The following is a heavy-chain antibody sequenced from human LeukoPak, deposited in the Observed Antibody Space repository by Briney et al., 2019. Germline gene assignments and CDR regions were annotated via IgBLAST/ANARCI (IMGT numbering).Heavy chain of an antibody. Sequence: PGRSLRLSCAASGFTFSSYAMHWVRQAPGKGLEWVAVISYDGSNKYYADSVKGRFTISRDNAKNSLYLQMNSLRAEDTAVYYCAGDSSGWYAGGDYWGQGTLVTVSS. CDR2: ISYDGSNK. V-gene: IGHV3-30*04. CDR1: GFTFSSYA. D-gene: IGHD6-19*01. CDR3: AGDSSGWYAGGDY. J-gene: IGHJ4*02.